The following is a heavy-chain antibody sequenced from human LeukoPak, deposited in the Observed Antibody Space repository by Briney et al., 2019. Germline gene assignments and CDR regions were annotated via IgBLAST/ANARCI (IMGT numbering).Heavy chain of an antibody. V-gene: IGHV3-48*03. CDR2: ISISGSSI. CDR1: GFTFSSYE. J-gene: IGHJ4*02. Sequence: PGGSLRLSCVTSGFTFSSYEMNWVRQAPGKGLEWVSYISISGSSIYYADSVKGRFTISRDNAKNSLFLQMNSLRAEDTAVYYCARGGYWGQGTLVTVSS. CDR3: ARGGY.